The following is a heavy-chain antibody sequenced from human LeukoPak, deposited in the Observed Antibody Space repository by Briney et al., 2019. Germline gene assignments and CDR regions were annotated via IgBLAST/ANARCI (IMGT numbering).Heavy chain of an antibody. D-gene: IGHD3-22*01. Sequence: GGSLRLSCAASGFTFSSYSMNWVRQAPGKGLEWFSSISSSSSYIYYADSVKGRFTISRDTAKNSLYLQMNSLRAEDTAVYYCAGNYDSSGYYPQTFDYWGQGTLVTVSS. CDR3: AGNYDSSGYYPQTFDY. V-gene: IGHV3-21*01. CDR1: GFTFSSYS. CDR2: ISSSSSYI. J-gene: IGHJ4*02.